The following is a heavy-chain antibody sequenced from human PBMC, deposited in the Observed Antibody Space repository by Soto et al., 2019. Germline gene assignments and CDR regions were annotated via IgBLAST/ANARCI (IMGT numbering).Heavy chain of an antibody. Sequence: QVQLVQSGAEMKKPGSSVKVSCQASGGTFNTYAMNWVRQAPGQGPEWMGDISPMFGAAHYAPKFQGRVTITADEATGTSYMQLGSLTSEDTALYFCAREVQVHTPAFVYWGQGTLVTVSS. V-gene: IGHV1-69*19. CDR3: AREVQVHTPAFVY. CDR1: GGTFNTYA. CDR2: ISPMFGAA. D-gene: IGHD3-10*01. J-gene: IGHJ4*02.